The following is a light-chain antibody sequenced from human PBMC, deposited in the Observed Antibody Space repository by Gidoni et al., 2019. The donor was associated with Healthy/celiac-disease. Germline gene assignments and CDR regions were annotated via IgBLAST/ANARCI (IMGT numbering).Light chain of an antibody. CDR3: QQSYSTPPT. V-gene: IGKV1-39*01. CDR1: QSISSY. J-gene: IGKJ4*01. Sequence: DRQPTQCPCFLSASVGDRVTITCRASQSISSYLNWYQQKPGKAPQLLIYAASCLQSGVPSRFSDNGSGTDFTLTISSQQPEDFATYYCQQSYSTPPTFGGGTKVEIK. CDR2: AAS.